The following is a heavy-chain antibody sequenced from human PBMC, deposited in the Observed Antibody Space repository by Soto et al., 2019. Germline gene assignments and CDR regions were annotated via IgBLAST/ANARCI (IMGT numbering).Heavy chain of an antibody. CDR3: ARRGGVGATTFDY. CDR2: IYYSGST. CDR1: GGSISSSSYY. D-gene: IGHD1-26*01. J-gene: IGHJ4*02. V-gene: IGHV4-39*01. Sequence: SETLSLTCTVSGGSISSSSYYWGWIRQPPGKGLEWIGNIYYSGSTYYNPSLKSRVTISVDTSKNQFSLKLSSVTAADTAVYYCARRGGVGATTFDYWGQGTLVTVPS.